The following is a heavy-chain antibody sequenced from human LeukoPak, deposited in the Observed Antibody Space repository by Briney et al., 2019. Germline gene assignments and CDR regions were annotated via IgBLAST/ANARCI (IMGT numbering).Heavy chain of an antibody. J-gene: IGHJ4*02. Sequence: PSETLSLTCTVSGGSISSYYWSWIRQPAGKGLEWIGRIYTSGSTNYNPSLKSRVAISLDGSKSQVSLRLTSVTAADTAVYYCAPHRFGEPHFEYWGRGTLVSVSS. CDR2: IYTSGST. V-gene: IGHV4-4*07. CDR3: APHRFGEPHFEY. D-gene: IGHD3-10*01. CDR1: GGSISSYY.